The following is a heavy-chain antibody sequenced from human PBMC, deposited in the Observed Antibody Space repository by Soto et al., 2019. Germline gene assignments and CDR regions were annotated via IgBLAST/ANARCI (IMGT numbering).Heavy chain of an antibody. V-gene: IGHV1-18*01. CDR3: ARDKGDYPILGNWFDP. D-gene: IGHD4-17*01. J-gene: IGHJ5*02. CDR2: ISTYNGNT. CDR1: GYTFASYG. Sequence: ASVKVSCKASGYTFASYGISWVRQAPGQGLEWMGWISTYNGNTNYAQKLQGRVTMTTDTSTSTAYMELRSLRSDDTAVYYCARDKGDYPILGNWFDPWGQGTLVTVSS.